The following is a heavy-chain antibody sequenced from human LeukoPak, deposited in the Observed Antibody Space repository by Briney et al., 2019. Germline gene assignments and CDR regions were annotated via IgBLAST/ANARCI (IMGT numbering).Heavy chain of an antibody. CDR1: GFTFNRYG. V-gene: IGHV3-9*01. J-gene: IGHJ3*02. CDR3: AKSSWSSSWYLAFDI. CDR2: ISWNSGSI. Sequence: GGSLRLSCAASGFTFNRYGMNWVRQAPGKGLEWVSGISWNSGSIGYADSVKGRFTISRDNAKNSLYLQMNSLSAEDTAFYYCAKSSWSSSWYLAFDIWGQGTMVTVSS. D-gene: IGHD6-13*01.